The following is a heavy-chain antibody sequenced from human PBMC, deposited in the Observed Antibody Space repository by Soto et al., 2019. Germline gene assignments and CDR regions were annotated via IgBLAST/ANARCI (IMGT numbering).Heavy chain of an antibody. CDR2: INPNSGGT. V-gene: IGHV1-2*04. Sequence: QVQLVQSGAEVKKPGASVKVSCKASGYTFTGYYMHWVRQAPGQGLEWMGWINPNSGGTNYAQKFQGWVTMTRDTSISTAYMELSRLRSDDTAVYYCARGEDLGHYYYYYGMDVWGQGTTVTVSS. CDR3: ARGEDLGHYYYYYGMDV. D-gene: IGHD1-26*01. CDR1: GYTFTGYY. J-gene: IGHJ6*02.